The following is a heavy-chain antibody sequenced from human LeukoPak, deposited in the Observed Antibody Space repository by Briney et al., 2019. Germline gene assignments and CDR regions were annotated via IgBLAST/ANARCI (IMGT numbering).Heavy chain of an antibody. V-gene: IGHV4-39*07. Sequence: PSETLSLTCTVSGGSISGSSSYWGWIRQPPGKGLEWIGSISYSGSTYYNPSLKSRVTILVDTSKNQFSLKLRSVTAADTAVYYCARWTSRIDYGDYFDYWGQGTLVTVSS. J-gene: IGHJ4*02. CDR2: ISYSGST. D-gene: IGHD4-17*01. CDR1: GGSISGSSSY. CDR3: ARWTSRIDYGDYFDY.